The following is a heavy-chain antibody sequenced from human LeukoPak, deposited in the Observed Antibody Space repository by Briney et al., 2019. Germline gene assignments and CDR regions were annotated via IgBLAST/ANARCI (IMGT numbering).Heavy chain of an antibody. CDR1: GGTFISYA. CDR2: ITPIFGTA. J-gene: IGHJ3*02. V-gene: IGHV1-69*05. Sequence: SVKVSCKASGGTFISYAISWVRQAPGQGLEWMGRITPIFGTANYAQKFQGRVTITTDESTSTAYMELSSLRSEDTAVYYCAREGSNAFDIWGQGTMVTVSS. CDR3: AREGSNAFDI.